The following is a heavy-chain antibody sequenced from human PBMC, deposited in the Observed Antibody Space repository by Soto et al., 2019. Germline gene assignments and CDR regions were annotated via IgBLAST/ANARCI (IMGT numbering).Heavy chain of an antibody. D-gene: IGHD2-8*01. CDR2: VYYRGRS. Sequence: NPSETLSLTCTVSGGSVSNSNYDWGWIRQSPGKGLEWIGSVYYRGRSYSKSSVKSRVTISVDTSKNQFSLNLNSVTASDTAVYYCVSQRTSVLTQAYFDYWGPGALVTVSS. V-gene: IGHV4-39*01. J-gene: IGHJ4*02. CDR1: GGSVSNSNYD. CDR3: VSQRTSVLTQAYFDY.